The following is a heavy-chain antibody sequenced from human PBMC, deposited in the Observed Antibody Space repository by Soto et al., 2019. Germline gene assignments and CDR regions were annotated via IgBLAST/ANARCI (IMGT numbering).Heavy chain of an antibody. CDR3: ARRYGGNLDY. J-gene: IGHJ4*02. Sequence: SETLSLTCTVSGGSISSYYWSWIRQPPGKGLEWIGYIYYSGSTNYNPSLKSRVTISVDTSKNQFSLKLSSVTAADSAVYYCARRYGGNLDYWGQGTLVTVSS. V-gene: IGHV4-59*08. CDR2: IYYSGST. D-gene: IGHD1-26*01. CDR1: GGSISSYY.